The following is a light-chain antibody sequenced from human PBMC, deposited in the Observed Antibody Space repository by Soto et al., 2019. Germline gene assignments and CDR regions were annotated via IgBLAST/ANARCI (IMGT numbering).Light chain of an antibody. Sequence: IVLTQSQATLSFSPGERATLSCRASQSVSSYLAWYQQKPGQAPRLLIYDASNRATGIPARFSGSGSGTDFTLTISSREPEDFAVYYCQQRSNWPITFGQGTRLAIK. CDR1: QSVSSY. CDR2: DAS. CDR3: QQRSNWPIT. J-gene: IGKJ5*01. V-gene: IGKV3-11*01.